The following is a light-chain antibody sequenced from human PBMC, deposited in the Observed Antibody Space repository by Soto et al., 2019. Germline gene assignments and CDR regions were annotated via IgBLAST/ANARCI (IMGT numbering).Light chain of an antibody. CDR1: SSDVGSYNL. Sequence: QSPLTQPASVSGSPGQSITISCTGTSSDVGSYNLVSWYQQHPGKAPKLMIYEGSKRPSGVSNRFSGSKSGNTASLTISGLQAEDEADYYCCSYAGSSTFGFGTGTKVTVL. CDR3: CSYAGSSTFG. V-gene: IGLV2-23*01. J-gene: IGLJ1*01. CDR2: EGS.